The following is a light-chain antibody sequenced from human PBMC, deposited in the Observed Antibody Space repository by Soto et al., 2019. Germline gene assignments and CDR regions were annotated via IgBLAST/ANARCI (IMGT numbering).Light chain of an antibody. J-gene: IGKJ4*01. CDR3: QQRSNWPPT. V-gene: IGKV3-11*01. Sequence: EIVWTQSPATLSLSPGERYTLSCMASQSVSSYLAWYQQKPGQAPRLLIYDASTRATGIPARFSGSGSGTDFTLTITSLEPEDFAVYYCQQRSNWPPTFGPGTKVEIK. CDR1: QSVSSY. CDR2: DAS.